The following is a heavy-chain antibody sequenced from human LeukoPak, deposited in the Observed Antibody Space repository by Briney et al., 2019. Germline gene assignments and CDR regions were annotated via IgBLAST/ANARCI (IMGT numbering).Heavy chain of an antibody. CDR2: INPNSGGT. CDR3: ARGTLYRGWSYYLDF. J-gene: IGHJ4*02. CDR1: GYTFTGYY. Sequence: ASVKVSCKASGYTFTGYYMHWVRQAPGQGFEWMGWINPNSGGTNYAQKFQGRVTMTRDTSISTAYMELSRVRSDDTAVYYCARGTLYRGWSYYLDFWGQGSQVTVSS. D-gene: IGHD6-19*01. V-gene: IGHV1-2*02.